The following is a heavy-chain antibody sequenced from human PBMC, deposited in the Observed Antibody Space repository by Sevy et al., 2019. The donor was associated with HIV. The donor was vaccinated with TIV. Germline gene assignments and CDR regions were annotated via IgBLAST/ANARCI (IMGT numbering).Heavy chain of an antibody. CDR2: FIPMFDTA. V-gene: IGHV1-69*13. CDR1: GGTFSNYA. CDR3: AGSYFDSSGYSPLYYYGMDV. D-gene: IGHD3-22*01. J-gene: IGHJ6*02. Sequence: ASVKFSCKASGGTFSNYAISWVRQAPGQGLEWMGGFIPMFDTANYAQKFQGKVTLTADGSTTTAYMELSSLRSDDTAVYYCAGSYFDSSGYSPLYYYGMDVWGQRTTVTVSS.